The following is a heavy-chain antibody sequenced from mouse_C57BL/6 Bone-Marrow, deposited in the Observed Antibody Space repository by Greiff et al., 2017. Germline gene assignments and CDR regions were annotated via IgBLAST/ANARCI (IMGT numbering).Heavy chain of an antibody. J-gene: IGHJ4*01. CDR2: IWSGGST. V-gene: IGHV2-2*01. D-gene: IGHD1-1*02. CDR1: GFSLTSYG. Sequence: QVHVKQSGPGLVQPSQSLSITCTVSGFSLTSYGVHWVRQSPGKGLEWLGVIWSGGSTDYNAAFISRLSTSKDNSKSQVFFKMNSLQADDTAIYYCASRGVAFPYYAMDYWGQGTSVTVSS. CDR3: ASRGVAFPYYAMDY.